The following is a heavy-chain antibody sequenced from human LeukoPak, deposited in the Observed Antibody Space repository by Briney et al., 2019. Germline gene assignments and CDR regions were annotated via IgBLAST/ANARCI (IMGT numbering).Heavy chain of an antibody. CDR1: GYSSTNYW. CDR2: IYPGDSET. CDR3: ARGNSVTYYSLDY. J-gene: IGHJ4*02. Sequence: GESLKISCRGSGYSSTNYWIGWVRQMPGKGLEWMGIIYPGDSETRYSPSFQGQVTISADKSISTAYLQWSSLKASDTAMYYCARGNSVTYYSLDYWGQGTLVTVSS. V-gene: IGHV5-51*01. D-gene: IGHD1-26*01.